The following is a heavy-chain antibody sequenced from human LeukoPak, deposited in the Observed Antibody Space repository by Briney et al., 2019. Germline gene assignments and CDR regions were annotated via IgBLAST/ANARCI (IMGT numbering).Heavy chain of an antibody. D-gene: IGHD3-22*01. Sequence: GASVKVSCKASGYTFTSYYMHWVRQAPGQGLEWMGIINPSGGSTSYAQKFQGRVTMTTDTSTSTAYMELRSLRSDDTAVYYCARDSTMIVVVMQYYFDYWGQGTLVTVSS. CDR1: GYTFTSYY. CDR3: ARDSTMIVVVMQYYFDY. CDR2: INPSGGST. V-gene: IGHV1-46*01. J-gene: IGHJ4*02.